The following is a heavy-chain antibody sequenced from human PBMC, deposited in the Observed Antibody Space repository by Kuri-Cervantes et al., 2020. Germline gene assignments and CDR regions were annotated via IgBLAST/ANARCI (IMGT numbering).Heavy chain of an antibody. J-gene: IGHJ6*02. CDR3: ASQEGGFGELLGWGYYYGMDV. Sequence: SETLSLTCTVSGGSISSGGYYWSWIRQHPGKGLEWIGYIYYSGSTYYNPSLKSRVTISVDTSKNQFSLKLSSVTAADTAVYYCASQEGGFGELLGWGYYYGMDVWGQGTTVTVS. CDR2: IYYSGST. CDR1: GGSISSGGYY. D-gene: IGHD3-10*01. V-gene: IGHV4-31*03.